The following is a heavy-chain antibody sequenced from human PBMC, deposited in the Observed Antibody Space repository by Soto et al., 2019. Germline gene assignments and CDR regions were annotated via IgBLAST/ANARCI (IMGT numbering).Heavy chain of an antibody. Sequence: GSSVKLSCKDSGYTFTSYTNNWVRQATGQGLEWMGWMNPNSGNTGYAQKFQGRVTMTRNTSISTAYMELRSLRADDTAVYSCARDASYYSLWSGYYPSRNGTDVWG. J-gene: IGHJ6*02. V-gene: IGHV1-8*01. D-gene: IGHD3-3*01. CDR1: GYTFTSYT. CDR3: ARDASYYSLWSGYYPSRNGTDV. CDR2: MNPNSGNT.